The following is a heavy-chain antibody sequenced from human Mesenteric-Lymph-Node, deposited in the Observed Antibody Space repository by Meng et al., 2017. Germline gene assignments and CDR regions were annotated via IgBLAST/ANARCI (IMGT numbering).Heavy chain of an antibody. J-gene: IGHJ5*02. Sequence: GGSLRLSCAASGFTFSSYAMSWVRQAPGKGLEWVSAISGSGGSTYYADSVKGRFTISRDNSKNTLYLQMNSLRAEDTAVYYCAKHLWFGELGAKGKYNWFDPWGQGTLVTVSS. CDR1: GFTFSSYA. V-gene: IGHV3-23*01. CDR2: ISGSGGST. CDR3: AKHLWFGELGAKGKYNWFDP. D-gene: IGHD3-10*01.